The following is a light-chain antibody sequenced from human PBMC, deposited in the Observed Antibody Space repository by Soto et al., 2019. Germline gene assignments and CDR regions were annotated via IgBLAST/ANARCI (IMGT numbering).Light chain of an antibody. J-gene: IGKJ4*01. V-gene: IGKV1-9*01. CDR2: GAS. CDR1: QGISSF. Sequence: DSQLTQSPSFLSASVGDRVTITCRASQGISSFLAWYQQKPGKAPNLVISGASTLRTGVPSRFSGGGSGTEFTLTISSLQPEDFATYYCQHLNTYPLTFGGGTKVEI. CDR3: QHLNTYPLT.